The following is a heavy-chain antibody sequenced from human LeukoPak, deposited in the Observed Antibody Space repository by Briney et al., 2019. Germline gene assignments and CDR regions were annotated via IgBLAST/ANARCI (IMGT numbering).Heavy chain of an antibody. Sequence: GRSLRLSCAASGFTFSTFWMTWVRQAPGKGLEWVANIKEDGSETYYVDSVKGRFTISRDNAKSSLYLQMNTLRFEDTAVYYCARDGPRSGESSYDYWGQGTLVTVSS. D-gene: IGHD2-15*01. J-gene: IGHJ4*02. CDR2: IKEDGSET. V-gene: IGHV3-7*05. CDR1: GFTFSTFW. CDR3: ARDGPRSGESSYDY.